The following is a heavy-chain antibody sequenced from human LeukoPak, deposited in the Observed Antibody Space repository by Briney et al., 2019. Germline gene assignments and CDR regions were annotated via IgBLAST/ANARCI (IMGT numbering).Heavy chain of an antibody. D-gene: IGHD3-10*01. J-gene: IGHJ4*02. Sequence: GGSLRLPCVVSGFTFSSYSMIWVRQAPGKGLQWVANMKKDGRETNYVDSVKGRFTISRDNAKNSLYLQMNSLRAEDTAVYYCGRHRSGSGTYFIDYWGQGTL. CDR2: MKKDGRET. V-gene: IGHV3-7*01. CDR1: GFTFSSYS. CDR3: GRHRSGSGTYFIDY.